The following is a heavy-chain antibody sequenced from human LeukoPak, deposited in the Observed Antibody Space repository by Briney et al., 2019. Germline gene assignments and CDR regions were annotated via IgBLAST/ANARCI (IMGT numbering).Heavy chain of an antibody. V-gene: IGHV3-11*06. D-gene: IGHD1-1*01. CDR3: ARDHNYAFDN. CDR2: IGISNGNT. Sequence: KPGGSLRLSCAASGFPFSEYSMNWVRQAPGKGLEWISYIGISNGNTKYADSVKGRFTVSGDNARNSLYLQMNSLRVEDTAVYYCARDHNYAFDNWGQGTLVTVSS. CDR1: GFPFSEYS. J-gene: IGHJ4*02.